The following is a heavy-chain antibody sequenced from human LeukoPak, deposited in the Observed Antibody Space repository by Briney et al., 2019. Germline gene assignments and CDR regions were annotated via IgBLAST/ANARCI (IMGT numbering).Heavy chain of an antibody. CDR3: ARGAGLGDWFDS. Sequence: PSQTLSLTCTVSGDSISSGDYYWSWIRQPPGKGLEWIGYIYYSGSTYYNPSLKRRVTISVDTSKNQFSLKMSSVTAADTAVYYSARGAGLGDWFDSWGQGTLVTVSS. J-gene: IGHJ5*01. V-gene: IGHV4-30-4*01. CDR2: IYYSGST. CDR1: GDSISSGDYY. D-gene: IGHD3-10*01.